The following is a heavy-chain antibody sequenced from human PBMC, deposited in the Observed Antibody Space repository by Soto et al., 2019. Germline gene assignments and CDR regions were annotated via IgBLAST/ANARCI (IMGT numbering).Heavy chain of an antibody. V-gene: IGHV1-18*01. CDR3: ARVIMIFGVANLGSYFDF. CDR1: GYTFSNFG. D-gene: IGHD3-3*01. J-gene: IGHJ4*02. CDR2: SSPSNGQT. Sequence: QVQLGQSGTEVKKPGASVKVSCKASGYTFSNFGLSWVRKAPGQGLEWMGWSSPSNGQTIYAQNFHGRVTMTTNTSPATAHMELRSLISEDTAVYYCARVIMIFGVANLGSYFDFWGQGTRVTVSA.